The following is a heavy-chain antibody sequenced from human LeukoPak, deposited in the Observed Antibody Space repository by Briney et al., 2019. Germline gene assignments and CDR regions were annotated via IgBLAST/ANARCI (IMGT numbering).Heavy chain of an antibody. CDR2: IYYSGST. V-gene: IGHV4-31*03. CDR3: ARHDSSGQFDY. CDR1: GGSISSGGHF. D-gene: IGHD3-22*01. J-gene: IGHJ4*02. Sequence: ASETLSLTCTVSGGSISSGGHFWSWIRQHPGKGLEWIGYIYYSGSTYYNPSLKSRVTISIDTSENQFSLKLSSVTAADTAVYYCARHDSSGQFDYWGQGTLVTVSS.